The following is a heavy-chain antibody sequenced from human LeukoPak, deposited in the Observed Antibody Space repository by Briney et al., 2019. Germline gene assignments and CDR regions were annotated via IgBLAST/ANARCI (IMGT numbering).Heavy chain of an antibody. Sequence: ASVKVSCKASGYTFTGYYMHWVRQAPGQGLEWMGWINPNSGGTNYAQKFQGRVTMTRDTSISTAYMELSRLRSDDTAVYYCARVTAVAGINLVYWGQGTLVTVSS. CDR1: GYTFTGYY. D-gene: IGHD6-19*01. V-gene: IGHV1-2*02. J-gene: IGHJ4*02. CDR2: INPNSGGT. CDR3: ARVTAVAGINLVY.